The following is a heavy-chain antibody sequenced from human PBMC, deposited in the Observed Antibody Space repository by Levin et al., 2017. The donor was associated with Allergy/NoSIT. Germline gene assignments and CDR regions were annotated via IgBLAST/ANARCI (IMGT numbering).Heavy chain of an antibody. CDR2: IYYSGST. CDR1: GGSISSYY. D-gene: IGHD2-15*01. Sequence: SETLSLTCTVSGGSISSYYWSWIRQPPGKGLEWIGYIYYSGSTNYNPSLKSRVTISVDTSKNQFSLKLSSVTAADTAVYYCAGVGYCSGGSCSLGFDYWGQGTLVTVSS. V-gene: IGHV4-59*01. J-gene: IGHJ4*02. CDR3: AGVGYCSGGSCSLGFDY.